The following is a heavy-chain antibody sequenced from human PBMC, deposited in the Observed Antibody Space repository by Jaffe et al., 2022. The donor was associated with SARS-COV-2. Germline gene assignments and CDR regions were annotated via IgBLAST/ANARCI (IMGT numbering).Heavy chain of an antibody. V-gene: IGHV3-20*01. J-gene: IGHJ3*02. CDR3: AKSYYTSGSYYNVAFDI. CDR1: GFTFNDHG. Sequence: EVQLVESGGGVVRPGGSLRLSCAASGFTFNDHGMSWVRQAPGKGLEWVSGIHWNGGSTGYADSVKGRFTISRDNAKNSLFLQMNSLRAEDTAMYHCAKSYYTSGSYYNVAFDIWGQGTMLTVSS. CDR2: IHWNGGST. D-gene: IGHD3-10*01.